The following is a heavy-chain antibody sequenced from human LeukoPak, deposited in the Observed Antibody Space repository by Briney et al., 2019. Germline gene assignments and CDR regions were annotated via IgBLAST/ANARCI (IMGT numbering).Heavy chain of an antibody. CDR1: GAPFSGYW. CDR2: INQSRIT. Sequence: SETLSLTCAVYGAPFSGYWWYWIRQPPGKGLEWIGEINQSRITNYNPSLKSRVSISVDTSKNQFPLKLSSVTAADTAVYYCATTSGHWGQGTLVTVSS. J-gene: IGHJ4*02. V-gene: IGHV4-34*01. CDR3: ATTSGH.